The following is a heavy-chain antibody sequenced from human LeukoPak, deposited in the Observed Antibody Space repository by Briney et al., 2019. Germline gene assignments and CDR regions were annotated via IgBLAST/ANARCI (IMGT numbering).Heavy chain of an antibody. J-gene: IGHJ4*02. CDR3: ASDRYDPYCSGGSCYPFDY. V-gene: IGHV4-39*01. CDR2: IYYSGGT. D-gene: IGHD2-15*01. CDR1: GGSVSSSSYY. Sequence: SETRSLTCTVSGGSVSSSSYYWGWIRQPPGKGLEWIGSIYYSGGTYYNPSLKSRVTISVDTSKNQFSLKLSSVTAADTAVYYCASDRYDPYCSGGSCYPFDYWGQGTLVTVSS.